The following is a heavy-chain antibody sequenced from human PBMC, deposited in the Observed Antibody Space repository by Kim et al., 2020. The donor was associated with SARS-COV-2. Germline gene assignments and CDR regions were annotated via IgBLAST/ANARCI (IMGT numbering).Heavy chain of an antibody. V-gene: IGHV4-34*01. D-gene: IGHD6-19*01. CDR2: INHSGST. J-gene: IGHJ4*02. CDR1: GGSFSGYY. CDR3: ARGWDSSGWYEDY. Sequence: SETLSLTCAVYGGSFSGYYWSWIRQPPGKGLEWIGEINHSGSTNYNPSLKSRVTISVDTSKNQFSLKLSSVTAADTAVYYCARGWDSSGWYEDYWGQGT.